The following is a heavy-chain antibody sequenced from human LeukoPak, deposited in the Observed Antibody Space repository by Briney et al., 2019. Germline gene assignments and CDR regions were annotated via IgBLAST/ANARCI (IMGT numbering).Heavy chain of an antibody. CDR2: IGIYTGQT. V-gene: IGHV1-18*04. J-gene: IGHJ4*02. CDR1: GYNFRNYG. CDR3: VRDFPTTSVRHFEY. D-gene: IGHD5-12*01. Sequence: ASVKVSCKGSGYNFRNYGISWVRQVPGQGLEWVAWIGIYTGQTDYAQSVRDRLTLTTDTSTSTAYMELRSLTSDDTAVYYCVRDFPTTSVRHFEYWGQGTLVTVSS.